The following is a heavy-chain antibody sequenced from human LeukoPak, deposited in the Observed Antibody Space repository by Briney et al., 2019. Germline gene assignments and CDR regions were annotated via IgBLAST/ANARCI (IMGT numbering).Heavy chain of an antibody. CDR1: GYTFTRYG. V-gene: IGHV1-18*01. Sequence: ASVRVSCKASGYTFTRYGISWVRQAPGQGLEWLAWISIYTGRTHYAQKFQDRVTMTTDTSTSTAFLELRSLTSDDTARYYCARDGPTAAGEDNLDYWGQGTLVTVSS. CDR2: ISIYTGRT. J-gene: IGHJ4*02. CDR3: ARDGPTAAGEDNLDY. D-gene: IGHD6-13*01.